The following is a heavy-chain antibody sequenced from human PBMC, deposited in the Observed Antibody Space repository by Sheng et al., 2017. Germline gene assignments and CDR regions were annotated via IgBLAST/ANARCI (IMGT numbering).Heavy chain of an antibody. D-gene: IGHD6-13*01. CDR1: GFTFSSYA. J-gene: IGHJ6*02. V-gene: IGHV3-30*01. CDR3: ARGKQYGMDV. CDR2: ISYDGSNK. Sequence: QVQLVESGGGVVQPGRSLRLSCAASGFTFSSYAMHWVRQAPGKGLEWVAVISYDGSNKYYADSVKGRFTISRDNSKNTLYLQMNSLRAEDTAVYYCARGKQYGMDVWGQGT.